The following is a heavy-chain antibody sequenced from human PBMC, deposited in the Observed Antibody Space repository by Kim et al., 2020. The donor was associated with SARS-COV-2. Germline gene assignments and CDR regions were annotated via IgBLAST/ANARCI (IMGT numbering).Heavy chain of an antibody. J-gene: IGHJ4*02. Sequence: LRSRVTISVDTSKNQFSLKLSSVTAADTAVYYCARQHMQYYYGGYEYFDYWGQGTLVTVSS. CDR3: ARQHMQYYYGGYEYFDY. V-gene: IGHV4-39*01. D-gene: IGHD3-10*01.